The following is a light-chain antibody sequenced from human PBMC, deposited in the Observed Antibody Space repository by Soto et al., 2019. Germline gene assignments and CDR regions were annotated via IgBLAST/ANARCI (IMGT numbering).Light chain of an antibody. CDR2: WAS. CDR1: QSVLYSSNNKNY. V-gene: IGKV4-1*01. Sequence: DIVMTQSPDSLAVSLGERATINCKSSQSVLYSSNNKNYLAWYQQKPGQPPKLLIYWASTRESGVPDRFSGSGSGTEFTLTISSLQSEDFAVYYCQQSNDWWTFGQGTKVVIK. CDR3: QQSNDWWT. J-gene: IGKJ1*01.